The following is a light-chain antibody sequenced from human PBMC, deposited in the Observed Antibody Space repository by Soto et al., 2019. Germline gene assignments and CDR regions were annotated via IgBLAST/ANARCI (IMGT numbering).Light chain of an antibody. J-gene: IGKJ4*01. CDR1: QSVRSSL. CDR3: QQRGNWPLT. V-gene: IGKV3D-20*02. CDR2: GAS. Sequence: EIVLTQSPGTLSLSPGERATLSCGASQSVRSSLLAWYQQKPGQAPRLLIYGASSRATGIPDRFSGSGSGTDFTLTISRLEPEDFGVYYCQQRGNWPLTFGGGTKVDIK.